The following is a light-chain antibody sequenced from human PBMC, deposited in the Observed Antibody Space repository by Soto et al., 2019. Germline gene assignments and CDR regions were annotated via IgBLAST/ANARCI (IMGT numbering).Light chain of an antibody. J-gene: IGKJ2*01. V-gene: IGKV3-20*01. CDR1: QSVSSTY. CDR2: GAS. CDR3: QHSGSSPMYI. Sequence: EIVLTQSPGTLSLSPGERATLSCRASQSVSSTYLAWYQQKPGQAPTLLIYGASSRATGIPDRFSGSGSGTDFTLTISILEPEDFAVYYCQHSGSSPMYIFGQGTKLEIK.